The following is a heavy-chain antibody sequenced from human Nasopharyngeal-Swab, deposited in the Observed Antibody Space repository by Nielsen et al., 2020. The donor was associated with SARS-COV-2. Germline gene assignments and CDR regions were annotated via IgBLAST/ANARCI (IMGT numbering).Heavy chain of an antibody. CDR2: ISGSGGSTI. J-gene: IGHJ6*02. CDR3: ARDEGARVLWFGELSTYYYYGMDV. Sequence: WIRQPPGKGLEWVSAISGSGGSTIYYADSVKGRFTISRDNAKNTLYLQMNSLRAEDTAVYYCARDEGARVLWFGELSTYYYYGMDVWGQGTTVTVSS. V-gene: IGHV3-48*03. D-gene: IGHD3-10*01.